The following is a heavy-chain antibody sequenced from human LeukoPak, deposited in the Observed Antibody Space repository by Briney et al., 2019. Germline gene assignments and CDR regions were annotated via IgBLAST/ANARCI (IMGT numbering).Heavy chain of an antibody. J-gene: IGHJ6*02. V-gene: IGHV3-53*01. CDR3: ARDEDHYGMDV. Sequence: GGSLRLSFAASGFTVSSNYMSWVRQAPGKGLEWVSAIYSGGSTYYADSVKGRFTISRDNSKNTLYLQMNSLRAEDTAVYYCARDEDHYGMDVWGQGTLVTVSS. CDR1: GFTVSSNY. CDR2: IYSGGST.